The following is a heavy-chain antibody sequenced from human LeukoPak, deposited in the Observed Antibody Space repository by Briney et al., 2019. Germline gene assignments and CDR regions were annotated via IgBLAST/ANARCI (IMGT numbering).Heavy chain of an antibody. CDR1: GGSISSYH. V-gene: IGHV4-59*01. D-gene: IGHD3-10*01. CDR2: IYYSGST. J-gene: IGHJ3*02. CDR3: ARETMVRGVIMSAFDI. Sequence: SETLSLTCTVSGGSISSYHWSWIRQPPGKGLEWIGYIYYSGSTNYNPSLKSRVTISVDTSKNQFSLKLSSVTAADTAVYYCARETMVRGVIMSAFDIWGQGTMVTVSS.